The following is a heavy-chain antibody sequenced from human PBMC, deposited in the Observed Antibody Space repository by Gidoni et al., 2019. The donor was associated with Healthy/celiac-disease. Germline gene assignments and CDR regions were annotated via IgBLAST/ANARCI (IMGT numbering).Heavy chain of an antibody. Sequence: QVQLQESGPGLVKPSETLSLPCTVSGGSISSYDWSWIRQPPGKGLEWIGYIYYSGSTNYNPSLKSRVTISVDPSKNQFSLKLSSVTAADTAVYYCARGLAGYSSSWYEDWYFVLWGRGTLVTVSS. D-gene: IGHD6-13*01. CDR2: IYYSGST. CDR3: ARGLAGYSSSWYEDWYFVL. J-gene: IGHJ2*01. CDR1: GGSISSYD. V-gene: IGHV4-59*01.